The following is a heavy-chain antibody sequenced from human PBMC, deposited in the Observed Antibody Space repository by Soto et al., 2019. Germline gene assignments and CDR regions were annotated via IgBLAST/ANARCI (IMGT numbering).Heavy chain of an antibody. CDR2: LVPQFGTP. J-gene: IGHJ4*02. CDR1: RGTFNRYA. CDR3: TRQNRDTPMVPLDV. V-gene: IGHV1-69*01. D-gene: IGHD2-8*01. Sequence: QVQLVQSGAEVKKPGSSVKVSCLASRGTFNRYAINWVRQAPGHGLEWLGALVPQFGTPNYAQKFQDRVTIVANASTNTPPMELRGLTSDDTAVYYCTRQNRDTPMVPLDVWGQGTLVTVSS.